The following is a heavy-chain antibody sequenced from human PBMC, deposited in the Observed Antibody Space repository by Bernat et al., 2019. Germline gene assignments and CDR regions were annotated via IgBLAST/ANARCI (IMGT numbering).Heavy chain of an antibody. D-gene: IGHD2-15*01. CDR3: ARVLQEVARESVYFDP. CDR1: GGSISSYY. J-gene: IGHJ5*02. V-gene: IGHV4-59*12. CDR2: IYYSGST. Sequence: QVQLQESGPGLVKPLETLSLTCTVSGGSISSYYWSWIRQPPGKGQEWIGYIYYSGSTYYNPSLKSLVTISVDTSKNQFSLKLSSVTAADTAVYYCARVLQEVARESVYFDPWGQGTLVTVSS.